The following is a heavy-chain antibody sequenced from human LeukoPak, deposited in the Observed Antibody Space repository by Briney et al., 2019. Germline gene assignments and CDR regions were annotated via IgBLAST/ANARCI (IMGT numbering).Heavy chain of an antibody. Sequence: PGRSLRLSCAASGFTFSSYAMHWVRQAPGKGLERVAVISYDGSNKYYADSVKGRFTISRDNSKNTLYLQMNSLRAEDTAVYYCASGGYCSSTSCSPDYWGQGTLVTVSS. D-gene: IGHD2-2*01. V-gene: IGHV3-30*01. CDR3: ASGGYCSSTSCSPDY. CDR2: ISYDGSNK. J-gene: IGHJ4*02. CDR1: GFTFSSYA.